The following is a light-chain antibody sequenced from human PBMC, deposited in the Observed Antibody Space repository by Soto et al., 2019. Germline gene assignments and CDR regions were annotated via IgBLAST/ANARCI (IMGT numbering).Light chain of an antibody. Sequence: DIQMTQTPSTLSASLGDRFTITCRASQSISNRLAWYQQKPGKAPKLLIYDASNLETGVPSRFSGSGSGTDFTFTISSLQPEDIATYYCQQYDNRPLTFGGGTKVDI. CDR1: QSISNR. V-gene: IGKV1-33*01. J-gene: IGKJ4*01. CDR3: QQYDNRPLT. CDR2: DAS.